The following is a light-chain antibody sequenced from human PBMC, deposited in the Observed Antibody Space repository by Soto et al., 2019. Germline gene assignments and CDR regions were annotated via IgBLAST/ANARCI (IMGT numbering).Light chain of an antibody. CDR3: QSYDSSNQV. CDR2: EDN. J-gene: IGLJ3*02. CDR1: SGSIASNY. V-gene: IGLV6-57*04. Sequence: NFMLTQPHSVSESPGQTVTISCTRSSGSIASNYVQWYQQRPGSAPTTVIYEDNQRHSGVPDRFSGSIDSSSNSASLTISGLKTEDEADYYCQSYDSSNQVFGGGTKLTVL.